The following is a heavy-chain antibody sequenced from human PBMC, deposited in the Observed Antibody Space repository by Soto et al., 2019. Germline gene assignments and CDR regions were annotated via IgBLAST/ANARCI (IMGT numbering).Heavy chain of an antibody. J-gene: IGHJ1*01. D-gene: IGHD3-16*02. V-gene: IGHV1-69*02. Sequence: GASVKVSCKASGGTFSSYTISWVRQAPGQGLEWMGRIIPILGIANYAQKFQGRVTITADKSTSTAYMELSSLRSEDTAVYYCARAMITFGGVIVIDEYFQHWGQGTLVT. CDR3: ARAMITFGGVIVIDEYFQH. CDR1: GGTFSSYT. CDR2: IIPILGIA.